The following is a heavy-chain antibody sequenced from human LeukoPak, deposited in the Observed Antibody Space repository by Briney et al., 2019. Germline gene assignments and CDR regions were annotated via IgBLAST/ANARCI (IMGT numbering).Heavy chain of an antibody. D-gene: IGHD7-27*01. Sequence: SETLSLTCSVSNGSISRYYWNWIRQSPGKGLEWIGFVYSSGTTSFNPSLESRVTISLDTSRCQFSLKLRSVTTADTAVYYCARSPGFVDTSTGEWFDPWGPGALVIVSS. V-gene: IGHV4-59*13. CDR2: VYSSGTT. CDR3: ARSPGFVDTSTGEWFDP. CDR1: NGSISRYY. J-gene: IGHJ5*02.